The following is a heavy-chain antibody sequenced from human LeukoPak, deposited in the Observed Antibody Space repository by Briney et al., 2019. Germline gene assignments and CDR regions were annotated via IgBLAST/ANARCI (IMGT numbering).Heavy chain of an antibody. D-gene: IGHD3-10*02. J-gene: IGHJ6*04. Sequence: GGSLRLSCAASGFTFSRYSMNWVRQAPGKGLEWVSYISSSGSTIYYADSVKGRFTISRDNAKNSLYLQMNSLRAEDTAVYYCAELGITMIGGVWGKGTTVTVSS. CDR1: GFTFSRYS. CDR3: AELGITMIGGV. V-gene: IGHV3-48*04. CDR2: ISSSGSTI.